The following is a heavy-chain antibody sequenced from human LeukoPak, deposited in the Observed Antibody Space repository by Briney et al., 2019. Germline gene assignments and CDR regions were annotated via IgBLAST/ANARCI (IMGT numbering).Heavy chain of an antibody. CDR2: IKSKKDGGAI. CDR1: GFSFIHSW. J-gene: IGHJ4*02. V-gene: IGHV3-15*01. CDR3: TTEPRD. Sequence: GSLRLSCAASGFSFIHSWMSWVRQAPGKGLEWVGRIKSKKDGGAIDYAPPVKGRFTISRADSKNMVYLQISSLKTEDTAVYYCTTEPRDWGQGTLVTVSS.